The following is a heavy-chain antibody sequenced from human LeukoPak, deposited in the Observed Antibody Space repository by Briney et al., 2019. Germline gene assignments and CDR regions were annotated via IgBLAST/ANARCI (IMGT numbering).Heavy chain of an antibody. CDR3: ARSQIVAAAGTMD. D-gene: IGHD6-13*01. Sequence: PSETLSLTCTVSGGSISSSSYYWGWIRQPPGKGLEWIGSIYYSGSTYYDPSLKSRVTISVDTSKNQFSLKLSSVTAADTAVYYCARSQIVAAAGTMDWGQGTLVTVSS. CDR1: GGSISSSSYY. V-gene: IGHV4-39*07. J-gene: IGHJ4*02. CDR2: IYYSGST.